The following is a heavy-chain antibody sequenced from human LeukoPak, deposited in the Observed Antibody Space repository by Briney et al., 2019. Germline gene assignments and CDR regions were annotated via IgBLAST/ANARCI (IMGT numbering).Heavy chain of an antibody. J-gene: IGHJ4*02. Sequence: ASVTVSCKAYGYTFTGYGISWVRQAPGQGLEWMGWISDYNGHRNFAQKLQDRVTMTTDTSTNTAYMELRSLISDDTAFYYCARDRYGTGSYDYWGQGTLVAVSS. CDR3: ARDRYGTGSYDY. CDR1: GYTFTGYG. V-gene: IGHV1-18*01. CDR2: ISDYNGHR. D-gene: IGHD3-10*01.